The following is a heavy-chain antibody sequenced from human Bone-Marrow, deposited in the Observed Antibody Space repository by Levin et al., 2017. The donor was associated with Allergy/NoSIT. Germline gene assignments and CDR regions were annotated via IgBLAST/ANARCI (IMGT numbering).Heavy chain of an antibody. V-gene: IGHV3-20*01. CDR3: ARDSPNCSGGSCDTYYFDY. J-gene: IGHJ4*02. CDR1: GFTFDDYG. D-gene: IGHD2-15*01. Sequence: GESLKISCAASGFTFDDYGMSWVRQAPGKGLEWVSGINWNGGSTGYADSVKGRFTISRDNAKNSLYLQMNSLRAEDTALYHCARDSPNCSGGSCDTYYFDYWGQGTLVTVSS. CDR2: INWNGGST.